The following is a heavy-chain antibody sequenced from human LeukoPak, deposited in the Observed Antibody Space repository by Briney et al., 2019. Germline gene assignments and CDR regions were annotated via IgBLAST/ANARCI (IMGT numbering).Heavy chain of an antibody. V-gene: IGHV7-4-1*02. Sequence: GASVKVSCKSSGYTFTSYAMNWVRQAPGQGLEWMGWITTNTGNPTYAQAFTGRFVFSLDTSVSTAYLQISSLKAEDTAVYYCARSRSGYLFDYWGQGTLVTVSS. J-gene: IGHJ4*02. D-gene: IGHD3-22*01. CDR3: ARSRSGYLFDY. CDR1: GYTFTSYA. CDR2: ITTNTGNP.